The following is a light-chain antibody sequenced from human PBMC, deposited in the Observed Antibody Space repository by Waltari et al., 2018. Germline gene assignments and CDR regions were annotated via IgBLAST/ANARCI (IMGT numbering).Light chain of an antibody. CDR3: CSSVGGKTYV. V-gene: IGLV2-8*01. CDR2: EAT. J-gene: IGLJ1*01. Sequence: QSALTQPPSASGSPGQSVTISCTGTSNGVGDYSHVAWYQHRPGSAPNLTIYEATERPSGVPYRFSGSTSGNTASLTVSGLQAEDEGDYYCCSSVGGKTYVFGAGTKVTVL. CDR1: SNGVGDYSH.